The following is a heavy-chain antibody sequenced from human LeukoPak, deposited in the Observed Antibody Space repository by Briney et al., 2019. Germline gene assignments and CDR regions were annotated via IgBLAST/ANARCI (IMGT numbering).Heavy chain of an antibody. CDR2: VYYSGST. Sequence: SETLSLTCIVSGASISRYYWSWVRQPPGKGLEWIGYVYYSGSTNYSPSLKSRVTISVDTSKNQFSLKLRSVTAADTAVYYCARLSPDGYNYFDFWGQGTLVTVSS. CDR3: ARLSPDGYNYFDF. CDR1: GASISRYY. V-gene: IGHV4-59*01. J-gene: IGHJ4*02. D-gene: IGHD5-24*01.